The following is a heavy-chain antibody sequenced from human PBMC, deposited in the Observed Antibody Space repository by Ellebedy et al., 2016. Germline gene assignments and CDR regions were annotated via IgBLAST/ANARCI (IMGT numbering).Heavy chain of an antibody. J-gene: IGHJ6*02. D-gene: IGHD6-19*01. V-gene: IGHV3-33*01. CDR3: ARCRPAYSSGWYVGGHLGGMDV. CDR2: IWYDGSNE. Sequence: GGSLRLXCAASGFIFSMYGMQWVRQAPGKGLEWVAVIWYDGSNEVYTDSVKGRFTISRDNSKNTLYLQMNSLRDEDTAVFFWARCRPAYSSGWYVGGHLGGMDVWGQGTTVTVSS. CDR1: GFIFSMYG.